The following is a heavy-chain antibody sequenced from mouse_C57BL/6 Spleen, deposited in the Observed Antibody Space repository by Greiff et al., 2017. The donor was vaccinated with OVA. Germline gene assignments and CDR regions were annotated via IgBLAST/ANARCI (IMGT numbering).Heavy chain of an antibody. CDR3: AGAGRGYDYDEGDFDY. V-gene: IGHV1-84*01. D-gene: IGHD2-4*01. CDR1: GYTFTDYY. J-gene: IGHJ2*01. Sequence: QVQLKQSGPELVKPGASVKISCKASGYTFTDYYINWVKQRPGQGLEWIGWIYPGSGNTKYNEKFKGKATLTVDTSSSTAYMQLSSLTSEDSAVYFCAGAGRGYDYDEGDFDYWGQGTTLTVSS. CDR2: IYPGSGNT.